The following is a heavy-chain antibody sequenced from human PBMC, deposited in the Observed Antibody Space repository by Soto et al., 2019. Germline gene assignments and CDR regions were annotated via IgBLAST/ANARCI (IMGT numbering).Heavy chain of an antibody. CDR1: GGSISSYF. CDR3: ARDDYKTPRIFDY. J-gene: IGHJ4*02. Sequence: KPSETLSLTCTVSGGSISSYFWSWIRQPPGKGLEWIGYIYYTGTTNYNPSLRSRVTISLDTSKTQFSLRLSSVSAADTAVYYCARDDYKTPRIFDYWGQGTLVTVSS. V-gene: IGHV4-59*01. D-gene: IGHD4-4*01. CDR2: IYYTGTT.